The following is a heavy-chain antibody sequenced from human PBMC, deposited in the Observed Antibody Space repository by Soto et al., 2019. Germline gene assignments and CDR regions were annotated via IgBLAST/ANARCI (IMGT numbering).Heavy chain of an antibody. D-gene: IGHD3-10*01. J-gene: IGHJ4*02. CDR2: IITIFGTA. CDR3: ASSYYGSGSYRY. CDR1: GGTFSSYA. Sequence: SVKVSCKASGGTFSSYAISWVRQAPGQGLEWMGGIITIFGTANYAQKFQGRVTITADESTSTAYMELSSLRSEDTAVYYCASSYYGSGSYRYWGQGTLVTVSS. V-gene: IGHV1-69*13.